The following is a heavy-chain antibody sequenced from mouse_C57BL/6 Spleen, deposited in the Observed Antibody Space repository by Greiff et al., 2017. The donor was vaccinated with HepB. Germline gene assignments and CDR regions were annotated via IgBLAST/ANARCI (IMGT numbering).Heavy chain of an antibody. Sequence: EVMLVESEGGLVQPGSSMKLSCTASGFTFSDYYMAWVRQVPEKGLEWVANINYDGSSTYYLDSLKSRFIISRDNAKNILYLQMSSLKSEDTATYYCARDRDGSSSYWYFDVWGTGTTVTVSS. CDR3: ARDRDGSSSYWYFDV. D-gene: IGHD1-1*01. CDR2: INYDGSST. J-gene: IGHJ1*03. CDR1: GFTFSDYY. V-gene: IGHV5-16*01.